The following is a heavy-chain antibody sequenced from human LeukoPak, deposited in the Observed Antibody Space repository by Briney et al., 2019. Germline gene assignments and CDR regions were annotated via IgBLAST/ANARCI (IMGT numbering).Heavy chain of an antibody. CDR2: IYYSGST. J-gene: IGHJ4*02. CDR1: GGSISSSSYY. V-gene: IGHV4-39*02. CDR3: ARDEWWEPSRY. Sequence: SETLSLTCTVSGGSISSSSYYWGWIRQPPGKGLEWIGSIYYSGSTYYNPSLESRVTISVDTSKNQFSLKLSSVTAADTAVYYCARDEWWEPSRYWGQGTLVTVSS. D-gene: IGHD2-15*01.